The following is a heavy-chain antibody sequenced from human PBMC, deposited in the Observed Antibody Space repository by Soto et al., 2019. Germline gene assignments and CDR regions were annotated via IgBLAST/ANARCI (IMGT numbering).Heavy chain of an antibody. CDR2: VTSDGGDK. CDR1: GFNFPTHA. V-gene: IGHV3-30*14. Sequence: VQLVTSGGGVVQPGSSLRLSCAASGFNFPTHAMHWVRQAPDKGLQWVAVVTSDGGDKYYTESVEGRFTISRDNSKNTLSLKMNTLRVDETAVYLCARGFNWNIKNHLDVGGQGTTFTVSS. CDR3: ARGFNWNIKNHLDV. J-gene: IGHJ6*02. D-gene: IGHD1-20*01.